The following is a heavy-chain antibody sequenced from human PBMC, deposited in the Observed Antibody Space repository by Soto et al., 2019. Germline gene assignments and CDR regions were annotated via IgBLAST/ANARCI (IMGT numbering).Heavy chain of an antibody. CDR2: INPSGGST. CDR1: GYTFTNYF. Sequence: GASVKVSCKASGYTFTNYFIHWVRQAPGQGLEWMGIINPSGGSTRYAQKFQGRVTMTRDTSTSTVYMELSSLRSGDTAVYYCARDSLAQTLNYFFTMDVSGQGTTVTLSS. CDR3: ARDSLAQTLNYFFTMDV. J-gene: IGHJ6*02. V-gene: IGHV1-46*01.